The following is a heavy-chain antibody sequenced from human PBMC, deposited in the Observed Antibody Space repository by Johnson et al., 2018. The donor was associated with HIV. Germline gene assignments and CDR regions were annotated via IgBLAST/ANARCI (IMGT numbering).Heavy chain of an antibody. Sequence: QVQLVESGGGVVQPGGSLRLSCEASGFTFSSYAMHWVRQAPGKGLEWVAFIRFDGSYKYYVDSVKGRFTISRDNSKNTLYLQMNSLRAEDTAVYYCSKDQFHKGGGSLVDGVDIWGQGTMVTVSS. CDR1: GFTFSSYA. V-gene: IGHV3-30*02. CDR2: IRFDGSYK. J-gene: IGHJ3*02. D-gene: IGHD2-15*01. CDR3: SKDQFHKGGGSLVDGVDI.